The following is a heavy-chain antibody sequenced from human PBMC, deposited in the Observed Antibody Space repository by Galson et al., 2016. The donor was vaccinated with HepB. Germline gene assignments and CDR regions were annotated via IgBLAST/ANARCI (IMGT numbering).Heavy chain of an antibody. CDR1: GFSLTTTGVG. V-gene: IGHV2-5*02. D-gene: IGHD3-10*01. CDR3: AHKLSGNTGFDY. Sequence: PALVKPTQTLTLTCTFSGFSLTTTGVGVGWIRQPPGRALEWLALVFWDDDKLYRPSLKTRLTITKDASKSQVVLTMTNMASEDTATYYCAHKLSGNTGFDYWGQGTLVTVSS. CDR2: VFWDDDK. J-gene: IGHJ4*02.